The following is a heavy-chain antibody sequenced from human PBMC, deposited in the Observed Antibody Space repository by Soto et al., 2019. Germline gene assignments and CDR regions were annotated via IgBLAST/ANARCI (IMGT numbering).Heavy chain of an antibody. Sequence: GASVKVSCKASGYTFTSYDINWVRQATGQGLEWMGWMSPNSGNTGCAQKFQGRVTMTRNTSISTAYMELSSLRSEDTAVYYCARAQRITMVRGVWFDPWGQGTLVTVSS. CDR1: GYTFTSYD. D-gene: IGHD3-10*01. CDR2: MSPNSGNT. V-gene: IGHV1-8*01. J-gene: IGHJ5*02. CDR3: ARAQRITMVRGVWFDP.